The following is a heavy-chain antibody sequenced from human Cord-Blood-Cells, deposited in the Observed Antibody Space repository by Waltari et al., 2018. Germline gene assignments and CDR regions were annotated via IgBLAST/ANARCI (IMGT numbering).Heavy chain of an antibody. J-gene: IGHJ4*02. CDR2: IIPILSIA. CDR3: ARGTYSNFDY. Sequence: QVQLVQSGAEVKKPGSSVKVSCKASGDTFSSYAISWVRQAPGQGLEWMGRIIPILSIANYAQKFQGRVTITADKSTSTAYMELSSLRSEDTAVYYCARGTYSNFDYWGQGTLVTVSS. D-gene: IGHD4-4*01. V-gene: IGHV1-69*09. CDR1: GDTFSSYA.